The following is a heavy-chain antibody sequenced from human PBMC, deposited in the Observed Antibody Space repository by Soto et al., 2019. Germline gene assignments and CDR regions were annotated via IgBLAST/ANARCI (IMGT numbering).Heavy chain of an antibody. V-gene: IGHV2-5*01. Sequence: QITLKESGPTLVKPTQTLTLTCTFSGFSLSTSGVGVGWIRQPPGKALEWLALIYWNDDKRYSPSLKSRLTITKDTSKNQVVLTRTNMDPVDTATYYCAHSSGSYLGGGEPLDYWGQGTLVTVSS. CDR2: IYWNDDK. J-gene: IGHJ4*02. D-gene: IGHD1-26*01. CDR1: GFSLSTSGVG. CDR3: AHSSGSYLGGGEPLDY.